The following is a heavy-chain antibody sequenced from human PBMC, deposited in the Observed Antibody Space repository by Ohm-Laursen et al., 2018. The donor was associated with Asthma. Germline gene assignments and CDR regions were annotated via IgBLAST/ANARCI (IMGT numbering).Heavy chain of an antibody. D-gene: IGHD5-12*01. Sequence: SQTLSLTCTVSGDSFTSGIYYWGWIRQHPGKGLEWIGCIYHTGSSYYNPSLKSRASISVDTSKNQFSLNLRSVTAADTAVYYCAREATIITRYFDSWGQGRLVTVSS. CDR2: IYHTGSS. V-gene: IGHV4-31*03. CDR3: AREATIITRYFDS. J-gene: IGHJ4*02. CDR1: GDSFTSGIYY.